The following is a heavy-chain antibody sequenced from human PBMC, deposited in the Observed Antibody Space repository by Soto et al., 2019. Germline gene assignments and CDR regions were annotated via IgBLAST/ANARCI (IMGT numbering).Heavy chain of an antibody. Sequence: GGSLRLSCAASGFTFSDYYMSWIRQAPGKGLEWVSYISSSGSIIYNADSVKGRFTISRDNAKNSLYLQMNSLRAEDTAIYYCARGLAAENIDYWGQGTLVTVSS. V-gene: IGHV3-11*01. J-gene: IGHJ4*02. CDR1: GFTFSDYY. D-gene: IGHD6-13*01. CDR3: ARGLAAENIDY. CDR2: ISSSGSII.